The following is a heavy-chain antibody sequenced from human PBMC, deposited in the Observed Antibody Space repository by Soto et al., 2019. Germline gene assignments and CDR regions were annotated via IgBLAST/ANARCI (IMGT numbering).Heavy chain of an antibody. V-gene: IGHV3-53*01. CDR3: VRVNWGGLYYYYGMDV. CDR2: IYSGGST. D-gene: IGHD7-27*01. CDR1: GFTVSSNY. Sequence: GGSLRLSCAASGFTVSSNYMSWVRQAPGKGLEWVSVIYSGGSTYYADSVKGRFTISRDNSKNTLYLQMNSLRAEDTAVYYCVRVNWGGLYYYYGMDVWGQGTTVTVSS. J-gene: IGHJ6*02.